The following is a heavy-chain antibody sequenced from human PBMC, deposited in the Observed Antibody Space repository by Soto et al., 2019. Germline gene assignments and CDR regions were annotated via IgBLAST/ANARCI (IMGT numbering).Heavy chain of an antibody. CDR1: GGSISRYY. D-gene: IGHD3-22*01. J-gene: IGHJ4*02. Sequence: SETLSLTCTVSGGSISRYYWSWFRQPPGKGMEWIGYIYYSGSTNYNPSLKSRVTISVDTSKNQFSLKLSSVTAADTAVYYCARDNGRENYYDSSGYWYYFDYWGQGTLVTVS. CDR2: IYYSGST. CDR3: ARDNGRENYYDSSGYWYYFDY. V-gene: IGHV4-59*01.